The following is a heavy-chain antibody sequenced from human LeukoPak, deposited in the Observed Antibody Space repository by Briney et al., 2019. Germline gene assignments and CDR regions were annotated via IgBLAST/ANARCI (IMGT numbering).Heavy chain of an antibody. V-gene: IGHV3-21*01. J-gene: IGHJ4*02. CDR1: GFTFSSYS. CDR3: ARSNYGSGNNGGN. Sequence: TGGSLRLSCAASGFTFSSYSMNWVRQAPGKGLEWVSSISSSSSYIYYADSVEGRFTISRDNAKNSLYLQMNSLRAEDTAVYYCARSNYGSGNNGGNRGQGTLVTVSS. CDR2: ISSSSSYI. D-gene: IGHD3-10*01.